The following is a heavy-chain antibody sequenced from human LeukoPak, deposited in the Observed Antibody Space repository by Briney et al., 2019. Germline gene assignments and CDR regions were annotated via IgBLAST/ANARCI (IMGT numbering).Heavy chain of an antibody. D-gene: IGHD3-10*01. CDR1: GFTFDDYA. CDR3: ARPLMYYYGSETYFWFDP. CDR2: ISWNSGSI. Sequence: GGSLRLSCAASGFTFDDYAMHWVRQAPGKGLEWVSGISWNSGSIGYADSVKGRFTISRDNAKNSLSLQMNSLRAEDTAVYYCARPLMYYYGSETYFWFDPWGQGTLVTVSS. J-gene: IGHJ5*02. V-gene: IGHV3-9*01.